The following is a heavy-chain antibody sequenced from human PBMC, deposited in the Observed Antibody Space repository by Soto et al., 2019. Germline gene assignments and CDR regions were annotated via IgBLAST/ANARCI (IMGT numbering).Heavy chain of an antibody. CDR2: ISHDGRNK. J-gene: IGHJ3*01. CDR1: GFTFSVYG. D-gene: IGHD5-12*01. Sequence: GGSLRLSCAASGFTFSVYGIHWVRQAPAKGLEWVAVISHDGRNKYYADSVKGRFAVSRDNSKNQFSLQLNSVTPEDTAVYYCARVPNPFRLKIGYEDAFDFWGQGTMVTVSS. V-gene: IGHV3-30*03. CDR3: ARVPNPFRLKIGYEDAFDF.